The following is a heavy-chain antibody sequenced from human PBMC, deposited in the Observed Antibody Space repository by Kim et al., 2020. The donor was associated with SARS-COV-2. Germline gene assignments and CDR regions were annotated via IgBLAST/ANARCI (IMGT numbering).Heavy chain of an antibody. CDR3: ARENSGEINYDILTGGRWFDP. CDR2: IYYSGST. J-gene: IGHJ5*02. V-gene: IGHV4-31*03. CDR1: GGSISSGGYY. D-gene: IGHD3-9*01. Sequence: SETLSLTCTVSGGSISSGGYYWSWIRQHPGKGLEWIGYIYYSGSTYYNPSLKSRVTISVDTSKNQFSLKLSSVTAADTAVYYCARENSGEINYDILTGGRWFDPWGQGTLVTVSS.